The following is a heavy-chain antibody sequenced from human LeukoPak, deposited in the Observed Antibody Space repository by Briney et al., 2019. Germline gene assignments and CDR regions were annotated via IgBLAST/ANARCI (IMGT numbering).Heavy chain of an antibody. CDR1: GGSISSSSYY. Sequence: SETLSLTCTVSGGSISSSSYYWGWIRQPPGKGLEWIGSIYYSGSTYYNPSLKSRVTISVDMSKNQSSLKLSSVTAADTAVYYCARDRELGLVHDAFDIWGQGTMVTVSS. CDR3: ARDRELGLVHDAFDI. J-gene: IGHJ3*02. D-gene: IGHD7-27*01. CDR2: IYYSGST. V-gene: IGHV4-39*07.